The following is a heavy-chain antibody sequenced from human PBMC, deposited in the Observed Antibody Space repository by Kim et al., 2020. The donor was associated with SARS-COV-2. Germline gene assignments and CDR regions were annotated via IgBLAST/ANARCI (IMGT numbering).Heavy chain of an antibody. CDR3: ARDLSPPHMVATDLTDY. V-gene: IGHV3-48*02. CDR2: ISSSSSTI. J-gene: IGHJ4*02. CDR1: GFTFSNYS. D-gene: IGHD5-12*01. Sequence: GGSLRLSCAASGFTFSNYSMNWVRQAPGKGLEWVSCISSSSSTIYYADSVKGRFTISRDNAKNSLYLQMNSLRDEDTAVYYCARDLSPPHMVATDLTDYWGQGTLVTVSS.